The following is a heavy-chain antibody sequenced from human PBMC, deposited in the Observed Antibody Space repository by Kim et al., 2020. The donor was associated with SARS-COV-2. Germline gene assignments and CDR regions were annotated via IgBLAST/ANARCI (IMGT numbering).Heavy chain of an antibody. D-gene: IGHD3-22*01. J-gene: IGHJ4*02. CDR3: ATHDSSGYWGDY. CDR2: ISAYNGNT. Sequence: ASVKVSCKASGYTFTSYGISWVRQAPGQGLEWMGWISAYNGNTNYAQKLQGRVTMTTDTSTSTAYMELRSLRSDDTAVYYCATHDSSGYWGDYWGQGTLVTVSS. CDR1: GYTFTSYG. V-gene: IGHV1-18*04.